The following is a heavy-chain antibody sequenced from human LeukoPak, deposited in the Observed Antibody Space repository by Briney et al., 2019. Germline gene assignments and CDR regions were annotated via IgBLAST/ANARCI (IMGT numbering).Heavy chain of an antibody. Sequence: SETLSLTCTVSGGSVGSGGYYWSWIRQPPGKGLEWIGYIYYSGSTNYNPSLKSRVTISVDTSKNQFSLKLSSVTAADTAVYYCARQDIVATTLDYWGQGTLVTVSS. D-gene: IGHD5-12*01. V-gene: IGHV4-61*08. CDR2: IYYSGST. CDR3: ARQDIVATTLDY. CDR1: GGSVGSGGYY. J-gene: IGHJ4*02.